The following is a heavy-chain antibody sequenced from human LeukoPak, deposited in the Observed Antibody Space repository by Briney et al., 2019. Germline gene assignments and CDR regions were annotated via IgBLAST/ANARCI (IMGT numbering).Heavy chain of an antibody. Sequence: PGGSLRLSCAASGFTFSSYAMNWVRQAPGKGLEWVSSLSGSGDDTYYADSVKGRFTISRDNSKNTLYLQMNSLRAEDTAIYYCAKEGKTRNWNYYQAKPVYWGQGTLVTVSS. D-gene: IGHD1-7*01. CDR2: LSGSGDDT. V-gene: IGHV3-23*01. J-gene: IGHJ4*02. CDR1: GFTFSSYA. CDR3: AKEGKTRNWNYYQAKPVY.